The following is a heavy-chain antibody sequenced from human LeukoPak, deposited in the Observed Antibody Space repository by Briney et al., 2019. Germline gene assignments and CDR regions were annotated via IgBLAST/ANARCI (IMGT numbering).Heavy chain of an antibody. D-gene: IGHD6-6*01. Sequence: SETLSLTCSVSGGSISSSRYYWGWIRQPPGKGLEWIGGINYSGNTYYNASLKSRVTISVDTSKNQFSLKLSSVTAADTAVYYCASPSSSSSTYDYWGQGTLVTVSS. J-gene: IGHJ4*02. V-gene: IGHV4-39*01. CDR2: INYSGNT. CDR1: GGSISSSRYY. CDR3: ASPSSSSSTYDY.